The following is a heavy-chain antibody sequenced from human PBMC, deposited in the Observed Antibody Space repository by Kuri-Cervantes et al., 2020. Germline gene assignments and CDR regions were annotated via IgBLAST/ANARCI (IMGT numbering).Heavy chain of an antibody. J-gene: IGHJ6*02. D-gene: IGHD6-13*01. CDR3: ASYSSWYIVHYYGMDV. Sequence: ASVKVSCKASGDTFASYDFNWVRQAPGQGLEWMGWMNPNSGDAGYAQQFQGRITMTRNTSTSTAYMELNSLRSEDTAVYYCASYSSWYIVHYYGMDVWGQGTTVTVSS. CDR1: GDTFASYD. V-gene: IGHV1-8*01. CDR2: MNPNSGDA.